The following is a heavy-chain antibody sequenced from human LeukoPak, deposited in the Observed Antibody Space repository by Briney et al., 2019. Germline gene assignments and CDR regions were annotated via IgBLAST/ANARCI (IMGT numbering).Heavy chain of an antibody. Sequence: GASVKVSCKASGYTFTSYDINWVRQATGQGLEWMGWMNPNSGNTGYAQKFQGRVTMTRNTSISTAYKELSSLRSEDTAVYYCARGSLYSHAALDPWGQGTLVTVSS. CDR2: MNPNSGNT. D-gene: IGHD6-13*01. V-gene: IGHV1-8*01. CDR1: GYTFTSYD. J-gene: IGHJ5*02. CDR3: ARGSLYSHAALDP.